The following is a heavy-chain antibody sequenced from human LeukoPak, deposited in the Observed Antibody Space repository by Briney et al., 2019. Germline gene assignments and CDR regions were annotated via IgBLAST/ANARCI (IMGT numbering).Heavy chain of an antibody. V-gene: IGHV4-31*03. CDR2: IYYSGST. CDR3: ARDQGGTGRLDY. Sequence: SETLSLTCTLSGGSISSGGYYWSWIRQHPGKGLEWIGYIYYSGSTYYNPSLKSRVTISVDTSKNQFSLKLSSVTAADTAVYYCARDQGGTGRLDYWGQGTLVTVSS. D-gene: IGHD1-1*01. J-gene: IGHJ4*02. CDR1: GGSISSGGYY.